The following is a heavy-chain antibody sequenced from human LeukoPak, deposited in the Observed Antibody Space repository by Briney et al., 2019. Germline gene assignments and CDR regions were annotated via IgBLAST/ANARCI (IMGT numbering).Heavy chain of an antibody. V-gene: IGHV3-23*01. D-gene: IGHD3-16*01. J-gene: IGHJ4*02. CDR3: AKDYAVGSIDY. CDR1: GFTFSGFA. Sequence: VGSLRLSCAASGFTFSGFAMSWIRQAPGKGLEWVSSISRSGESTVYADSVRGRFTISRDNSKNTVSLQMESLSAEDTALYYCAKDYAVGSIDYWGQGTLVTVSS. CDR2: ISRSGEST.